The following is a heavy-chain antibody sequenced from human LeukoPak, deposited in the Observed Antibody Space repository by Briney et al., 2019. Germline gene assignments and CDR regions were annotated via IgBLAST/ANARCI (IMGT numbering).Heavy chain of an antibody. CDR2: IYYSGST. J-gene: IGHJ4*02. D-gene: IGHD5-18*01. V-gene: IGHV4-39*01. CDR1: GGSISSSSYY. CDR3: ARGYSYGPYYFDY. Sequence: SETLSLTCTVSGGSISSSSYYWGWIRQPPGKGLEWIGSIYYSGSTYYNPSLKSRVTISVDTSKNQFSLKLSSVTAADTAVYYCARGYSYGPYYFDYWGQGTLVTVSS.